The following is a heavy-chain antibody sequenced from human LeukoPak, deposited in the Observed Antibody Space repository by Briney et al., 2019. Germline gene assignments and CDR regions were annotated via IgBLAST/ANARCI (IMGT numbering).Heavy chain of an antibody. V-gene: IGHV4-38-2*01. CDR1: GFSISITYY. D-gene: IGHD5-12*01. J-gene: IGHJ6*03. Sequence: SETLSLTCGVSGFSISITYYWGWIRQAPGKGLEWIGSMHHSGSTYYNPSLKSRVTVSVDTSKNQVSLKLRSVTAADTAVYYCARTTEGYAGGPGYSYYYYMDVWGKGTTVTISS. CDR3: ARTTEGYAGGPGYSYYYYMDV. CDR2: MHHSGST.